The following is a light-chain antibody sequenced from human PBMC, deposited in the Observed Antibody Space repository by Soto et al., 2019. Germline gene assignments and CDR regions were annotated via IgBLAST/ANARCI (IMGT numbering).Light chain of an antibody. V-gene: IGKV3-15*01. CDR3: QQYGSSPLIT. J-gene: IGKJ5*01. CDR1: QSLSGN. CDR2: RAS. Sequence: EIVMTQSPATLAGSPGETVTLSCRASQSLSGNLAWYQQKPGQAPRLLIFRASTRATGVPARFSGRGSGTEFTLTISGLQSEDFAVYYCQQYGSSPLITFGQGTRLEIK.